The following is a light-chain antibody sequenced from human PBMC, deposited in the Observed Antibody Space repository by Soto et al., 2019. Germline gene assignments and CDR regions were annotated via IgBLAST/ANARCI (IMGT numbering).Light chain of an antibody. J-gene: IGLJ2*01. CDR3: CSYAGSSTFVV. CDR2: EDN. V-gene: IGLV2-23*02. Sequence: QSVLTQPASVSESPGQSITISCTGTSSDIGSYNLVSWYQQHPGKAPKLMIYEDNKRPSGVSNRFSGSKSGNTASLTISGLQAEDEADYYCCSYAGSSTFVVFGGGTKVTVL. CDR1: SSDIGSYNL.